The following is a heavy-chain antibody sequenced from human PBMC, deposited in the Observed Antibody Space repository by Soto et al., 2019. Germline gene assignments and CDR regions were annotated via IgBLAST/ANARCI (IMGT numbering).Heavy chain of an antibody. CDR3: MLTPRSRMRSDY. D-gene: IGHD2-8*01. V-gene: IGHV3-15*01. CDR2: IKSKTDGGTT. CDR1: GLTFSNAW. J-gene: IGHJ4*02. Sequence: SLRLSCAASGLTFSNAWMSWVRQAPGKGLEWVGRIKSKTDGGTTDYAAPVKGRFTISRDDSKNTLYLQMNSLKTEDTAVYYCMLTPRSRMRSDYWGQGTLVTVSS.